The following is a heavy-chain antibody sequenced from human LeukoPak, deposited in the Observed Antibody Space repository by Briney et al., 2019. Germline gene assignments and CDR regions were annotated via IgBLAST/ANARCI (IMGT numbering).Heavy chain of an antibody. CDR1: VYTFTSYD. J-gene: IGHJ5*02. D-gene: IGHD6-13*01. CDR3: ARDRRGKTAGILNWFDP. Sequence: GASVNVSFKASVYTFTSYDINWVRQATGQGLEWMGWMNPNSGNTGYAQKFQGRVTMTRNTSISTAYMELSSLRSEDTAVYYCARDRRGKTAGILNWFDPWGQGTLVTVSS. V-gene: IGHV1-8*01. CDR2: MNPNSGNT.